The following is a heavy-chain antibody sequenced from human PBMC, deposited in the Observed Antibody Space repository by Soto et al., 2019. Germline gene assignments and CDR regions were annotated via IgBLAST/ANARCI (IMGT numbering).Heavy chain of an antibody. D-gene: IGHD3-9*01. CDR2: IFYSGST. V-gene: IGHV4-59*01. CDR1: CDSISSYY. CDR3: ARDKGRYDSGMDV. J-gene: IGHJ6*02. Sequence: SETLSLTCTVSCDSISSYYWSWIRQPPGKGLEWIGYIFYSGSTKYNPSLKSRVTISVDTSRTQFSLNLKSVTAADTAIYYCARDKGRYDSGMDVWGQGTTVPVSS.